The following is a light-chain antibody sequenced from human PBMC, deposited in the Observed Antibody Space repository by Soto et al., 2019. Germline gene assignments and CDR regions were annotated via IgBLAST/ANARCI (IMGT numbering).Light chain of an antibody. CDR1: QGISSF. Sequence: IQLTQSPSSLSASVGDRVTITCRASQGISSFLAWYQQKPGKAPKLLIYGASTLQSGVPSRFSGSGSGTDFTLTISSLQPEDFGTYFCQHLSSYPPTFGGGTKVEI. J-gene: IGKJ4*01. V-gene: IGKV1-9*01. CDR3: QHLSSYPPT. CDR2: GAS.